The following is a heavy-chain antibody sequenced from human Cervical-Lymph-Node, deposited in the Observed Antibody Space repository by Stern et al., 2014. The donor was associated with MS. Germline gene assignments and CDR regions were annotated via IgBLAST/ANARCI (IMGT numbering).Heavy chain of an antibody. CDR3: AKNSGAVPDTHVY. CDR1: GFTFSSFA. J-gene: IGHJ4*02. CDR2: ISGSRDST. D-gene: IGHD5-12*01. V-gene: IGHV3-23*04. Sequence: EVQLVESGGDLVQPGGSLRLACAASGFTFSSFAMSWVRQAPGRGLEWVSCISGSRDSTYYADSVKGRFTIPRGHSKNTLYLQMNSLRAEDTAVYYCAKNSGAVPDTHVYWGQGTLVTVSS.